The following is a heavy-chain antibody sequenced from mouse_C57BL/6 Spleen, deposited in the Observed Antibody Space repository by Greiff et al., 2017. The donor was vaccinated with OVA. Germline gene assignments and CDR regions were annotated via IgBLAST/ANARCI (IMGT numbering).Heavy chain of an antibody. Sequence: EVQLVESGPGLVKPSQSLSLTCSVTGYSITSGYYWNWIRQFPGNKLEWMGYISYDGSNNYNPSLKNRISITRDTSKNQFFLKLNSVTTEDTATYYCARGVEAYAMDYWGQGTSVTVSS. V-gene: IGHV3-6*01. J-gene: IGHJ4*01. CDR1: GYSITSGYY. D-gene: IGHD1-1*01. CDR2: ISYDGSN. CDR3: ARGVEAYAMDY.